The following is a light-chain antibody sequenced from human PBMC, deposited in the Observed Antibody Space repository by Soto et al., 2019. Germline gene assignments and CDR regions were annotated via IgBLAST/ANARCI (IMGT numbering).Light chain of an antibody. Sequence: EIVLTQSPGTLSLSPGERATLSCRASQSVGSKLAWYRQTPGHAPRLLIYGASTRATGTPARFSGSGAETDFTLTISRVEPADFALYYCQQYGSSFATFGQGTQVE. V-gene: IGKV3-20*01. CDR3: QQYGSSFAT. J-gene: IGKJ1*01. CDR1: QSVGSK. CDR2: GAS.